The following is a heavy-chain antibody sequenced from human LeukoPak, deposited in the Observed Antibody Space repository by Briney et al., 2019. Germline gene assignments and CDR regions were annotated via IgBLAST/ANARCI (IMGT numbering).Heavy chain of an antibody. Sequence: SVKVSCKASGGTFSSYAISWVRQAPGQGLEWMGGIIPIFGTANYAQKFQGRVTITADESTSTAYMELSSLRSEDTAVYYCASGSNSIYYYYMDVWGKGTTVTVSS. CDR2: IIPIFGTA. J-gene: IGHJ6*03. D-gene: IGHD4-11*01. CDR3: ASGSNSIYYYYMDV. V-gene: IGHV1-69*13. CDR1: GGTFSSYA.